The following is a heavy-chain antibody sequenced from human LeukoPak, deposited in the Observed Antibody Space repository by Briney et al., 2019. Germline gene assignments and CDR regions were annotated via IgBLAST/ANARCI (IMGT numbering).Heavy chain of an antibody. J-gene: IGHJ4*02. Sequence: SETLSLTCSVSGGXISSYYWSWIRQPPGKGLEWIGYIYYSGSTNYNPSLKSRVTISVDTSKNQFSLKLSSVTAADTAVYYCARDPGYTYGYYFDFWGQGTLVTVSS. CDR3: ARDPGYTYGYYFDF. D-gene: IGHD5-18*01. CDR2: IYYSGST. V-gene: IGHV4-59*12. CDR1: GGXISSYY.